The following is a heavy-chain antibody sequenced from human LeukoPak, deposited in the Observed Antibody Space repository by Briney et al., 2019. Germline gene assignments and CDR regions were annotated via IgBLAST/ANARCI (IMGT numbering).Heavy chain of an antibody. J-gene: IGHJ4*02. CDR2: ISGSGGST. CDR3: ARHSGSYFGGGFNDY. Sequence: GGSLRLPCAASGFTFSSYAMSWVRQAPGKGLEWVSAISGSGGSTYYADSVKGRFTISRDNPKNTLYLQMNSLRAEDTAVYYCARHSGSYFGGGFNDYWGQGTLVTVSS. V-gene: IGHV3-23*01. D-gene: IGHD1-26*01. CDR1: GFTFSSYA.